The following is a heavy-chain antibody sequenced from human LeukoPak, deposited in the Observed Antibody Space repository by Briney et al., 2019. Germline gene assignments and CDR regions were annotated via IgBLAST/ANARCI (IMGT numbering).Heavy chain of an antibody. CDR1: GFTFTRYG. CDR3: ARDPSNTSGWYAWADY. D-gene: IGHD6-19*01. Sequence: ASVKLSCKASGFTFTRYGISWVRQAPGQGLEWMGWISAYNGDTKYAQKFQDRLTMTTDTSTSTAYMELRSLRSDDTAVYYCARDPSNTSGWYAWADYWGQGTLVTVSS. J-gene: IGHJ4*02. CDR2: ISAYNGDT. V-gene: IGHV1-18*01.